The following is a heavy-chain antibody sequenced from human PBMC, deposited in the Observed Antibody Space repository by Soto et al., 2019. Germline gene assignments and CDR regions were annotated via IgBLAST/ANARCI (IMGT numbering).Heavy chain of an antibody. D-gene: IGHD6-13*01. CDR2: ISDDGSKK. V-gene: IGHV3-30*04. Sequence: HSGGSLRLSCAASGFTFRNYAMHWVRQAPGKGLEWVAVISDDGSKKEYADSVKGRFTISRDNSKHMVYLQMDSLRAEDSAVYYCASREAAAAPFDYWGQGTLVTVSS. J-gene: IGHJ4*02. CDR1: GFTFRNYA. CDR3: ASREAAAAPFDY.